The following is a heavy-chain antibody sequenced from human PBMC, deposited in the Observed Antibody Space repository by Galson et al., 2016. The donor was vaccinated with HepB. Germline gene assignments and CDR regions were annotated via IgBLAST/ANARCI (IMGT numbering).Heavy chain of an antibody. CDR1: GFNFEDYV. D-gene: IGHD1-26*01. Sequence: SLRLSCAASGFNFEDYVIHWVRQAPGRDPEWLSLISWDGGSRFYADSVKGRFTISRDNNRNSLYLEMESLRSEDTAFYFCAKASGGDYFFQHWGQGTLVAVSS. CDR2: ISWDGGSR. CDR3: AKASGGDYFFQH. V-gene: IGHV3-43D*03. J-gene: IGHJ1*01.